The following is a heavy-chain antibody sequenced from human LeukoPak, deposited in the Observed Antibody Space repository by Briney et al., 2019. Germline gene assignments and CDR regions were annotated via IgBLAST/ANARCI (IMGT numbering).Heavy chain of an antibody. CDR1: GGSISSYY. V-gene: IGHV4-59*01. D-gene: IGHD5-18*01. Sequence: PSETLSLACTVSGGSISSYYWSWMRQPPGKGLEWIGYIYYSGSTNYNPSLKSRVTISVDTSKNQFSLKLSSVTAADTAVYYCARRGYSYPNWFDPWGQGTLVTVSS. CDR2: IYYSGST. J-gene: IGHJ5*02. CDR3: ARRGYSYPNWFDP.